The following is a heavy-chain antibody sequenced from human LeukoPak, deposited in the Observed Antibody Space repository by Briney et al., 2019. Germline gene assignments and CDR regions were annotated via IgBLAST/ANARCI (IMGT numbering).Heavy chain of an antibody. J-gene: IGHJ6*03. CDR2: IYYSGST. D-gene: IGHD6-19*01. V-gene: IGHV4-39*07. CDR1: GGPIRSTGYY. Sequence: SETLSLTCTVSGGPIRSTGYYWGWIRQPPGKGLKWIGTIYYSGSTYYNSSLKSRVTISVDTSKNQFSLKLSSVTAADTAVYYCARDRVVAGDYYYYMDVWGKGTTVTISS. CDR3: ARDRVVAGDYYYYMDV.